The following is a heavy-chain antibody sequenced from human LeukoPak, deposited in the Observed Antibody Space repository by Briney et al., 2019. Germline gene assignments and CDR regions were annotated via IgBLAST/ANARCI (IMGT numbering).Heavy chain of an antibody. J-gene: IGHJ4*02. CDR2: IYYSGST. CDR3: ANGFLEWFYVY. V-gene: IGHV4-31*03. CDR1: GGSISSGGNY. Sequence: SETLSLTCTVSGGSISSGGNYWSWIRQHPGTGLEWIGYIYYSGSTYYNPSLKSRVTISVDTSKNQFSLKLSSVTAADTAVYYCANGFLEWFYVYWGQGTLVTVSS. D-gene: IGHD3-3*01.